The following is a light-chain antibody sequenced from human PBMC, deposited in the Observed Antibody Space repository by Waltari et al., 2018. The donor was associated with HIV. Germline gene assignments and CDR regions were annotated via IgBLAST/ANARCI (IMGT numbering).Light chain of an antibody. J-gene: IGLJ3*02. CDR1: SRDVGSYNL. Sequence: QSALTQPAPVSGSPGQSITISCTGTSRDVGSYNLVSWYLHHPGKAPKLMIYEVSKRPSGVSDRFSGSKSGNTASLTISGLQAEDEADYYCCSYIPSGTWVFGGGTKLTVL. CDR2: EVS. V-gene: IGLV2-23*02. CDR3: CSYIPSGTWV.